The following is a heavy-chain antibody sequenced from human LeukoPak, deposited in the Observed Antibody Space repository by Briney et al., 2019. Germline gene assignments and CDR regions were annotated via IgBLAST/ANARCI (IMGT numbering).Heavy chain of an antibody. CDR2: LYYSGGT. D-gene: IGHD2-8*01. CDR1: GASLRNSTYY. V-gene: IGHV4-39*01. J-gene: IGHJ4*02. CDR3: ARLRDDNGAWYYFDS. Sequence: SETLSLTCTVSGASLRNSTYYWGWIRQPPGKGLEWIGRLYYSGGTYYSPSLENRVTISLDTPKNQFSLKLSSVTAADTAVYFCARLRDDNGAWYYFDSWGQGTLVTVSS.